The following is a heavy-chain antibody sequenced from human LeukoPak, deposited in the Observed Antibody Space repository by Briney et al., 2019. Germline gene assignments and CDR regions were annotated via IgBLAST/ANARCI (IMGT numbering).Heavy chain of an antibody. CDR3: AKDLSSGGGYD. Sequence: PGGSLRLSCAGSGFNFTNYVMHWVRQAPGKGLEWVSFIGSDGSDKHYADSVKGRFTISRDNSKNTLYLQMNSLRPEDTAVYYCAKDLSSGGGYDWGQGTLVTVSS. J-gene: IGHJ4*02. CDR2: IGSDGSDK. V-gene: IGHV3-30*02. CDR1: GFNFTNYV. D-gene: IGHD3-16*01.